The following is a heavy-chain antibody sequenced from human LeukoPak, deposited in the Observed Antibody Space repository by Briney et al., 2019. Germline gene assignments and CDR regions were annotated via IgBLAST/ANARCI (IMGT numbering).Heavy chain of an antibody. V-gene: IGHV4-59*08. D-gene: IGHD2-2*02. CDR2: IYYSGST. CDR3: ATSPLLGYCSSSSCYNDGMDV. J-gene: IGHJ6*02. CDR1: GGSISSYY. Sequence: SETLSLTCTVSGGSISSYYWSWIRQPPGKGLEWIGYIYYSGSTTYNPSLKSRVTISVDASKNRFSLKLSSVTAADTAVYYCATSPLLGYCSSSSCYNDGMDVWGQGTTVTVAS.